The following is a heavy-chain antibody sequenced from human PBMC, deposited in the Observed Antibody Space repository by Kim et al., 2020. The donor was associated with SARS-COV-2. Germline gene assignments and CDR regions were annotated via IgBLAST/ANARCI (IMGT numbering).Heavy chain of an antibody. V-gene: IGHV3-74*01. CDR1: GFTFSSHW. J-gene: IGHJ4*02. D-gene: IGHD3-10*01. Sequence: GGSLRLSCVASGFTFSSHWMHWVRQAPGKGLVWVSRIIGDVISTSYADSVKGRFTISRDNAKNTLYLQMNSLRAEDTAVYYCAREIEGSGSYSDFWGQGT. CDR2: IIGDVIST. CDR3: AREIEGSGSYSDF.